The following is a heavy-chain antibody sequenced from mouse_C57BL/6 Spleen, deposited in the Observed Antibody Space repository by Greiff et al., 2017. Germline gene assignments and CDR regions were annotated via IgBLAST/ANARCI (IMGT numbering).Heavy chain of an antibody. Sequence: QVQLQQSGAELVKPGASVKISCKASGYAFSSYWMNWVKQRPGQGLEWIGQIYPGDGDTNYNGKFKGKATLTADKSSSTAYMQLSSLTSEDSAVYFCERGVRGDFDDWGKGTTLTVSS. CDR3: ERGVRGDFDD. CDR2: IYPGDGDT. V-gene: IGHV1-80*01. CDR1: GYAFSSYW. J-gene: IGHJ2*01.